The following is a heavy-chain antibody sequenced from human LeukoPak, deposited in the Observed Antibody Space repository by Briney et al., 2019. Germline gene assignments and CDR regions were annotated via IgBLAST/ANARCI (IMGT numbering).Heavy chain of an antibody. CDR1: GFTFSSNA. J-gene: IGHJ6*02. D-gene: IGHD5-18*01. V-gene: IGHV3-30-3*01. CDR2: ISYDGSNK. CDR3: ARDRPNSYGPTYGMDV. Sequence: GGSLRLSCAASGFTFSSNAMHWVRQAPGKGLERAAVISYDGSNKYYADSVKGRFTISRDNSKNTLYLQMNSLRAEDTAVYYCARDRPNSYGPTYGMDVWGQGTTVTVSS.